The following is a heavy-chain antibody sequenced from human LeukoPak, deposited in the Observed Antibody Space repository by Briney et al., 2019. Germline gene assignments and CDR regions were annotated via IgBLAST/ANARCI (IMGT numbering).Heavy chain of an antibody. CDR3: TRARVVPAALGYYMDV. D-gene: IGHD2-2*01. CDR1: GFTFGDYA. CDR2: IRSKAYGGTT. J-gene: IGHJ6*03. V-gene: IGHV3-49*04. Sequence: GGSLRLSCTASGFTFGDYAMSWVRQAPGKGLEWVGFIRSKAYGGTTEYAASVKGRFTISRDDSKSIAYLQMNSLKTEDTAVYYCTRARVVPAALGYYMDVWGKGTTVTVSS.